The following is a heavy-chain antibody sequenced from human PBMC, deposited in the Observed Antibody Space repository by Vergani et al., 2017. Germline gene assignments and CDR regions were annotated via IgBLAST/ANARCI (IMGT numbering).Heavy chain of an antibody. J-gene: IGHJ5*02. CDR1: GGSFSGYY. V-gene: IGHV4-34*01. CDR2: INHSGST. Sequence: QVQLQQWGAGLLKPSETLSLTCAVYGGSFSGYYWSWIRQPPGKGLEWIGEINHSGSTNYNPSLKSRVTISVDTSKNQFSLKLSSVTAADTAVYYGARGRGTRYSSSWYGGWFDPWGQGTLVTVSS. CDR3: ARGRGTRYSSSWYGGWFDP. D-gene: IGHD6-13*01.